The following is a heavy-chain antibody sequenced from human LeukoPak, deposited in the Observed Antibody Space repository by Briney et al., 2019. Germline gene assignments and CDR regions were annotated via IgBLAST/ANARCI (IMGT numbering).Heavy chain of an antibody. D-gene: IGHD5-18*01. Sequence: GESLQISCQGSGYSFTSYWIGWVRQMPGKGLEWMGIIYPGDSDTRYSPSFQGQVTISADKSISTAYLQWSSLKASDTAMYYCARQGGYSYGPNYYFDYWGQGTLVTVSS. CDR2: IYPGDSDT. V-gene: IGHV5-51*01. CDR3: ARQGGYSYGPNYYFDY. CDR1: GYSFTSYW. J-gene: IGHJ4*02.